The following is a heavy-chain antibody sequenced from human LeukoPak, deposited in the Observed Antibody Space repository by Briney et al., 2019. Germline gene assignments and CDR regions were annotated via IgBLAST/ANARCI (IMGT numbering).Heavy chain of an antibody. D-gene: IGHD6-19*01. CDR1: GYSFTSYW. CDR2: IYPGDSDT. CDR3: ARQISRRGYSSGWETDY. Sequence: GESLEISCKGSGYSFTSYWIGWVRQMPGKGLEWMGIIYPGDSDTRYSPSFQGQVTISADKSISTAYLQWSSLKASDTAMYYCARQISRRGYSSGWETDYWGQGTLVTVSS. J-gene: IGHJ4*02. V-gene: IGHV5-51*01.